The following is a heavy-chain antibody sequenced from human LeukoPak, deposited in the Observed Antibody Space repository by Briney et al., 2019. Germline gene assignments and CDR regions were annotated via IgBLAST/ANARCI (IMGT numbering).Heavy chain of an antibody. D-gene: IGHD1-26*01. J-gene: IGHJ1*01. CDR1: GGTFSSYA. V-gene: IGHV1-69*05. Sequence: SVKVSCKASGGTFSSYAISWVRQAPGQGLEWMGEIIPIFGTANYAQKLQGRVTMTTDTSTSTAYMELRSLRSDDTAVYYCVRDVGATGYFQHWGQGTLVTVSS. CDR2: IIPIFGTA. CDR3: VRDVGATGYFQH.